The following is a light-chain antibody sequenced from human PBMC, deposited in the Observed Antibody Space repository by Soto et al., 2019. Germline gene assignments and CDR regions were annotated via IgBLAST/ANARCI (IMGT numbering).Light chain of an antibody. V-gene: IGKV3-15*01. CDR3: QHYANWPLT. CDR2: AAS. J-gene: IGKJ4*01. CDR1: HDVSSK. Sequence: EIVMTQSPVTLSVSPGERATLSCRASHDVSSKLAWYQQKPGQAPRLLIYAASTRATGLPARFSGSGSWTEFTLTISSLQSEDFAIYYCQHYANWPLTFGGGTKVEIK.